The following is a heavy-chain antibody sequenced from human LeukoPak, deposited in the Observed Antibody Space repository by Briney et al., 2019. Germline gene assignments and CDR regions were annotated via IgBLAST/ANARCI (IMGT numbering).Heavy chain of an antibody. D-gene: IGHD1-26*01. CDR3: ARDWAGSGSYGVEY. Sequence: PGGSLRLSCAASGFTFRNFWMTWVRQAPGQGLGWVVNIKQDGSDKNYVDSVKGRFTISRDNAKNSLFLQMNSLRAEDTAIYYCARDWAGSGSYGVEYWGQGTLVTVSS. CDR2: IKQDGSDK. CDR1: GFTFRNFW. J-gene: IGHJ4*02. V-gene: IGHV3-7*04.